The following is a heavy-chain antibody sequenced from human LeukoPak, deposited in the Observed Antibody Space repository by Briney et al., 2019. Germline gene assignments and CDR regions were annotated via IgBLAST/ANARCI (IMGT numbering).Heavy chain of an antibody. CDR2: INHSGST. D-gene: IGHD3-22*01. J-gene: IGHJ4*02. V-gene: IGHV4-34*01. Sequence: PSETLSLTCAVYGGSFSGYYWSWIRQPPGKGLEWIGEINHSGSTNYNPSLKSRVNISVDTSKNQFSLKLSSVTAADTAVYYCARRRITMIVVVHGFDYWGQGTLVTVSS. CDR1: GGSFSGYY. CDR3: ARRRITMIVVVHGFDY.